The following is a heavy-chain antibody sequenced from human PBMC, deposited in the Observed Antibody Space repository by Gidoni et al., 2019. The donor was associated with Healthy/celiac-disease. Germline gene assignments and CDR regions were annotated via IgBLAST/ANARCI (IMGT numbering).Heavy chain of an antibody. CDR2: IKSKTSGRTT. Sequence: EVQLVESGGGMVKPGGSRRLSCAASGFTFSNARLSWVRPAPGKVREWVVSIKSKTSGRTTDNAEPVKGRFTISRDDSKNTLYLQMSSLKTEDTAVYYCTTNHYDFWSGYFEYDYWGQGTLVTVSS. CDR3: TTNHYDFWSGYFEYDY. V-gene: IGHV3-15*01. D-gene: IGHD3-3*01. CDR1: GFTFSNAR. J-gene: IGHJ4*02.